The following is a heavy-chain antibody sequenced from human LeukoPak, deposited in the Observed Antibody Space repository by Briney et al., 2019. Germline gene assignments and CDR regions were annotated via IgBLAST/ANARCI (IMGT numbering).Heavy chain of an antibody. J-gene: IGHJ4*02. CDR2: IYTSGST. V-gene: IGHV4-61*02. CDR3: AGSLLRLFDY. Sequence: SQTLSLTCTVSGGSISSGSYYWSWIRQPAGKGLEWIGRIYTSGSTNYNPSLKSRVTISVDTSKNQFSLKLSSVTAADTAVYYCAGSLLRLFDYWGQGTLVTVSS. D-gene: IGHD5-12*01. CDR1: GGSISSGSYY.